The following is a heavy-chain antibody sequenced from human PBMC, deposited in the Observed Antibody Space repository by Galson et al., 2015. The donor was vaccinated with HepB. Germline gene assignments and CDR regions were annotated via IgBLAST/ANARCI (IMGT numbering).Heavy chain of an antibody. J-gene: IGHJ4*02. CDR2: INSDGSST. CDR1: GFIFRTYW. Sequence: SLRLSCAASGFIFRTYWMHWVRQAPGKGLVWVSRINSDGSSTNYADSVKGRFTISRDNAKNTLYLQMNSLRAEDTAVYYCARDLTSSGYYYPDFDYWGQGTLVTVSS. CDR3: ARDLTSSGYYYPDFDY. V-gene: IGHV3-74*01. D-gene: IGHD3-22*01.